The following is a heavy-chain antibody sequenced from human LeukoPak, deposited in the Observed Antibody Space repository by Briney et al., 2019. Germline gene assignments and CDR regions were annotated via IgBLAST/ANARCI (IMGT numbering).Heavy chain of an antibody. V-gene: IGHV5-51*01. D-gene: IGHD6-13*01. CDR1: GYSFTSYW. CDR2: INPADSDT. CDR3: VRHVRQELVRYIDL. J-gene: IGHJ2*01. Sequence: GESLKISCKASGYSFTSYWIGWVRQMPGKGLEWMGIINPADSDTKYSPSFEGQVTISADRSITTAYVQWDSLKASDTAMYYCVRHVRQELVRYIDLWGRGTLVTVS.